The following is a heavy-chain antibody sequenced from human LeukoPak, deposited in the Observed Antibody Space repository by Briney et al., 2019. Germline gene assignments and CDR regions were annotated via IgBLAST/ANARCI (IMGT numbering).Heavy chain of an antibody. J-gene: IGHJ3*02. V-gene: IGHV3-11*04. Sequence: GGSLRLSCAASGFTFSDYYMSWIRQAPGKGLEWVSYISSSGSTIYYADSVKGRFTISRDNAKNSLYLQMNSLRAEDTAVYYCARDMGCSSTSCYRDAFDIWGQGTMVTVSS. CDR2: ISSSGSTI. CDR3: ARDMGCSSTSCYRDAFDI. CDR1: GFTFSDYY. D-gene: IGHD2-2*01.